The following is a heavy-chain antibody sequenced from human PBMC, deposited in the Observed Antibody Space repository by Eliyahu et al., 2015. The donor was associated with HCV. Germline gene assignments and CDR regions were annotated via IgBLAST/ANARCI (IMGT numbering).Heavy chain of an antibody. Sequence: QLQLEESGPGLVKPSETLPLTCTVSGGSVTNXDYXWAWVRQTPGKGLEWIGTINHSGTTYYSPSLRSRVTLSVDTSKNQFSLSLRSLTAADTALYYCARQPLAXQYGNNPYWCFDLWGRGTLVTVSS. V-gene: IGHV4-39*01. J-gene: IGHJ2*01. CDR2: INHSGTT. CDR3: ARQPLAXQYGNNPYWCFDL. CDR1: GGSVTNXDYX. D-gene: IGHD2/OR15-2a*01.